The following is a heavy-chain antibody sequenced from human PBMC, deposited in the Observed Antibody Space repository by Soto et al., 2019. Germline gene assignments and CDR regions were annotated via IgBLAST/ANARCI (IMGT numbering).Heavy chain of an antibody. D-gene: IGHD3-10*01. CDR3: ARVKAMARGGGWFDP. V-gene: IGHV4-34*01. J-gene: IGHJ5*02. CDR1: SQSFSDYY. Sequence: PSETLSLTCTMYSQSFSDYYWNWIRQTPGKGLEWIGEIDRSGRTKYNPSLKSRVAISVDTSKNQFSLKRSSVTAADTAVYYCARVKAMARGGGWFDPWGQGTLVTVSS. CDR2: IDRSGRT.